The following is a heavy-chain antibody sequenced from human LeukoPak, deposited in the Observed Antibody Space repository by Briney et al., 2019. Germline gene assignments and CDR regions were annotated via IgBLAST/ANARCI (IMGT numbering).Heavy chain of an antibody. CDR3: ARDRPTVTSGEGAFDI. CDR1: GYTFTGYY. J-gene: IGHJ3*02. V-gene: IGHV1-18*04. Sequence: GASVKVSCKASGYTFTGYYMHWVRQAPGQGLEWMGWISAYNGNTNYAQKLQGRVTMTTDTSTSTAYMELRSLRSDDTAVYYCARDRPTVTSGEGAFDIWGQGTMVTVSS. CDR2: ISAYNGNT. D-gene: IGHD4-17*01.